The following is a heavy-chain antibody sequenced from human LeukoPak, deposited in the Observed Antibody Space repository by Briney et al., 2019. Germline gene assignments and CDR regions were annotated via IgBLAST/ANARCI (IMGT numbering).Heavy chain of an antibody. CDR3: ARDLVPVRGLYGY. J-gene: IGHJ4*02. CDR1: SLTFSAYY. V-gene: IGHV3-7*01. CDR2: IKQDGSEK. D-gene: IGHD3-10*01. Sequence: ETLSFTCGVYSLTFSAYYWRWIRQPPGLGLEWLANIKQDGSEKYYVDSVKGRFTVSRDNAKNSLYLQMNSLRAEDTAVYYCARDLVPVRGLYGYWGQGTLVTVSS.